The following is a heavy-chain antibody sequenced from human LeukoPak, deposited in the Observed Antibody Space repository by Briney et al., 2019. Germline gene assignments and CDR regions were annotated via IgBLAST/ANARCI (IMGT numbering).Heavy chain of an antibody. D-gene: IGHD3-22*01. Sequence: ASVKVSCKASGYTFTSYAMNWVRQAPGQGLEWMGWINTNTGNPTYAQGFTGRFVFSLDTSVSTAYLQISSLKAEDTAVYYCARHYYDSSGDTPIYYYYYYMDVWGKGTTVTVSS. CDR3: ARHYYDSSGDTPIYYYYYYMDV. V-gene: IGHV7-4-1*02. CDR2: INTNTGNP. CDR1: GYTFTSYA. J-gene: IGHJ6*03.